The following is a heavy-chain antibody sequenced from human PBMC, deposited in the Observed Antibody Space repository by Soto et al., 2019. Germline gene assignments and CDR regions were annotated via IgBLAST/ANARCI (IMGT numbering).Heavy chain of an antibody. V-gene: IGHV3-23*01. D-gene: IGHD4-4*01. CDR3: AKDPIDYSISYFDY. CDR2: ITSTGYT. Sequence: GGSLRLSCAPSGFSFSNYAMSWVRQAPGKGLEWVAGITSTGYTYYVESLKGRFTISRDNSKNTVSLQMNSLRAEDTAVYYCAKDPIDYSISYFDYWGQGTLVTVSS. J-gene: IGHJ4*02. CDR1: GFSFSNYA.